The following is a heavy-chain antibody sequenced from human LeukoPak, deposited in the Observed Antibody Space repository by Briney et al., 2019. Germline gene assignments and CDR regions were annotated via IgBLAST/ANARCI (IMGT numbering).Heavy chain of an antibody. D-gene: IGHD3-16*01. CDR1: GYSLTDYY. V-gene: IGHV1-2*02. J-gene: IGHJ6*02. Sequence: ASVKVSCKACGYSLTDYYMQWVRQAPGQGLEWMGWISPRSGDTSYAQKFQGRVTMTRDTSINTVDMDLSGLTSDDTAVFYCAREVGCHACGSYSYGMDVWGQGTTVTVSS. CDR2: ISPRSGDT. CDR3: AREVGCHACGSYSYGMDV.